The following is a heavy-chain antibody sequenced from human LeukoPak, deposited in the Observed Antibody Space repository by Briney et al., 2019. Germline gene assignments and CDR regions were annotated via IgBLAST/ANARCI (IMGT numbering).Heavy chain of an antibody. V-gene: IGHV3-21*01. CDR3: ARSDSSGYYPNDY. Sequence: PGGSLRLSCAASGFTFSSYSMNWVRQAPGKGLEWVSSISSSSSYIYYADSVKGRFTISRDNAKNSLYLQMNSLRAEDTAVYYCARSDSSGYYPNDYWGQGTLVTVSS. CDR2: ISSSSSYI. D-gene: IGHD3-22*01. CDR1: GFTFSSYS. J-gene: IGHJ4*02.